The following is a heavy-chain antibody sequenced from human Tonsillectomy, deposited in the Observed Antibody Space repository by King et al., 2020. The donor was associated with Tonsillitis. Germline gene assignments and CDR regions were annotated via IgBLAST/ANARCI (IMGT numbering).Heavy chain of an antibody. CDR3: ARGNNGNYYFDY. CDR1: GFTXSXYA. D-gene: IGHD2-8*01. J-gene: IGHJ4*02. CDR2: XXYXGXXK. Sequence: VQLVESGGGVVQPGRSLRLSXAASGFTXSXYAXHWVXXAPGKGXXWVXXXXYXGXXKYXXDSVXGRFTISRDXSKNTLYLQMNSLRAEDTAVYYCARGNNGNYYFDYWGQGTLVTVSS. V-gene: IGHV3-30*04.